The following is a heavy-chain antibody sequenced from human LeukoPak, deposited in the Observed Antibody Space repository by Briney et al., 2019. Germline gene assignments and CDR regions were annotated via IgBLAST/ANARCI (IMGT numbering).Heavy chain of an antibody. CDR3: ARDDGSSMTNNINWSVN. Sequence: SETLSLTCTVSGGSISNSYWTWIRQPPGKGLEWIWYIHSSGSTSYNPSLKSRVTISLDTSKNQFSLKLSSVTAADTAVYYCARDDGSSMTNNINWSVNWGQGTLVTVSS. J-gene: IGHJ4*02. CDR1: GGSISNSY. CDR2: IHSSGST. V-gene: IGHV4-59*01. D-gene: IGHD1-20*01.